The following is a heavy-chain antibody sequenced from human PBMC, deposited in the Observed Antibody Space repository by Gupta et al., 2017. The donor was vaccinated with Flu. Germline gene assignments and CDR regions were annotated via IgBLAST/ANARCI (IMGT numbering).Heavy chain of an antibody. Sequence: QVQLQESGPGPVKPSETLSRTCTVPGGSINGYYCGWIRQPPGKGLEWIGYIYYSGRTKYNPSLKSRVAMSVDTAQNHFSLKMNSVTAADTAVYYCARYDSGGYSLEYWGQGTLVTVSS. J-gene: IGHJ4*02. D-gene: IGHD3-22*01. V-gene: IGHV4-59*01. CDR3: ARYDSGGYSLEY. CDR2: IYYSGRT. CDR1: GGSINGYY.